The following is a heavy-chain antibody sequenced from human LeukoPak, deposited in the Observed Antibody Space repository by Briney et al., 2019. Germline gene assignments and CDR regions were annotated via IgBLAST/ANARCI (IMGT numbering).Heavy chain of an antibody. D-gene: IGHD5-24*01. CDR3: AKGPGMATVKRYLDY. CDR1: GFTFDDHA. Sequence: PGGSLRLPCAASGFTFDDHAMHWVRQAPGKGLEWVSGLSWNSGSIDYADSVKGRFTISRDNAKNSLYLQMNSLRVEDTALYYCAKGPGMATVKRYLDYWGQGTLVTVSS. J-gene: IGHJ4*02. V-gene: IGHV3-9*01. CDR2: LSWNSGSI.